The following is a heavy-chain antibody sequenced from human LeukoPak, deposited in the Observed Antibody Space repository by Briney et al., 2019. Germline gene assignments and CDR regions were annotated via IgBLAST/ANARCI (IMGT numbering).Heavy chain of an antibody. CDR2: FDPEDGET. CDR3: ATAGGSGWSAAGLMGY. D-gene: IGHD6-19*01. V-gene: IGHV1-24*01. Sequence: ASVKVSCKVSGYTLTELSMHWVRQAPGKGLEWMGGFDPEDGETIYAQKFQGRVTMTEDTSTDTAYMELSSLRSEDTAVYYCATAGGSGWSAAGLMGYWGQGTLVTVSS. J-gene: IGHJ4*02. CDR1: GYTLTELS.